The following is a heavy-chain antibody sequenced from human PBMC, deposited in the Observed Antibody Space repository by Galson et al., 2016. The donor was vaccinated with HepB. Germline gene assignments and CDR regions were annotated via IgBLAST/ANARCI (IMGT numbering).Heavy chain of an antibody. V-gene: IGHV3-23*01. D-gene: IGHD2-21*02. J-gene: IGHJ6*02. Sequence: SLRLSCAASGFTFSTYAMSWVRQAPGKGLEWVSFISGSRGSANYADSVKGWFTISRDNSKNTLYLQMNSLRAEDTAVYYCAKGCGGNCFPPDVWGQGTTVTVSS. CDR1: GFTFSTYA. CDR2: ISGSRGSA. CDR3: AKGCGGNCFPPDV.